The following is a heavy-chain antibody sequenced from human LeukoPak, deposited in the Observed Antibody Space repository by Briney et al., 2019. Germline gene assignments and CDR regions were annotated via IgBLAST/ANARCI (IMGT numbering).Heavy chain of an antibody. V-gene: IGHV3-30-3*01. J-gene: IGHJ6*02. CDR3: ARELGSSGFQLDYYSGMDV. Sequence: GGSLRLSCAASGFTFSSYAMHWVRQAPGKGLEWVAVISYDGSNKYYADSVKGRFTISRDNSKNTLYLQMNSLRAEDTAVYYCARELGSSGFQLDYYSGMDVWGQGTTVTVSS. CDR1: GFTFSSYA. D-gene: IGHD6-19*01. CDR2: ISYDGSNK.